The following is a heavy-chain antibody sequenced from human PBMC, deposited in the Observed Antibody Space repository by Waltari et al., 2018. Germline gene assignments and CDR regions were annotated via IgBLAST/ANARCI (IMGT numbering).Heavy chain of an antibody. CDR3: ARGRGFLESFNY. CDR2: MNPQSGNT. CDR1: GYTFITYD. J-gene: IGHJ4*02. D-gene: IGHD3-3*01. Sequence: QVQLVQSGAEVRKPGASVKVSCKGSGYTFITYDIHWVRQATGQGLEWMGWMNPQSGNTGYAQKFQGRVTFPRRTSISTAYMELSSLPSEDTAVYYCARGRGFLESFNYWGLGPLVTVSS. V-gene: IGHV1-8*01.